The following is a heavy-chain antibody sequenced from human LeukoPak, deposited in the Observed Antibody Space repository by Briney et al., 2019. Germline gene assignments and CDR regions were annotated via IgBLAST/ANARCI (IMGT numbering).Heavy chain of an antibody. CDR3: ARASSTGAPGY. CDR2: ISGYNDNA. D-gene: IGHD4/OR15-4a*01. CDR1: NYTFTNYG. V-gene: IGHV1-18*01. J-gene: IGHJ4*02. Sequence: ASVKVSCKASNYTFTNYGITWVRQAPGQGLEWMGWISGYNDNANYAQKLQGRVTMTTDTSTTTAYMELRSLKSDDTAVYYCARASSTGAPGYWGQGTLVTVSS.